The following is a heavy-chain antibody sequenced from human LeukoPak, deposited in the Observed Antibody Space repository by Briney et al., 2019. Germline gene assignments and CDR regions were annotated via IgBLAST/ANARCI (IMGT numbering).Heavy chain of an antibody. CDR2: ISGSGGST. CDR3: ARQQPVYSSSWRSVVIAIPPDY. Sequence: GGSLRLSCAAFGFTLSSYAMSWVRQAPGKGLEWVSAISGSGGSTYYADSVKGRFTISRDNSKNTLYLQMNSLRAEDTAVYYCARQQPVYSSSWRSVVIAIPPDYWGQGTLVTVSS. V-gene: IGHV3-23*01. D-gene: IGHD2-21*01. CDR1: GFTLSSYA. J-gene: IGHJ4*02.